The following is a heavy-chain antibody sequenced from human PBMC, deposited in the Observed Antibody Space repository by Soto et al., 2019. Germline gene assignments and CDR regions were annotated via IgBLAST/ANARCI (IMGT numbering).Heavy chain of an antibody. J-gene: IGHJ4*02. V-gene: IGHV1-69*01. Sequence: SAKVTCKACGGSFGSHGMAWVRQDPGQGLEWMGGLIAMLGTPTYAKKVQGRATITAGESLTSSYLELRSLRSEDTAVYFCARGAMANFDYWGQGTVVSVSS. CDR3: ARGAMANFDY. CDR1: GGSFGSHG. CDR2: LIAMLGTP. D-gene: IGHD5-18*01.